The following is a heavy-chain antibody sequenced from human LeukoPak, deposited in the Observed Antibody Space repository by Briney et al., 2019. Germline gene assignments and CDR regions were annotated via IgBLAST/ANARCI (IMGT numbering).Heavy chain of an antibody. CDR3: ARDQVVVAATSSLFDP. D-gene: IGHD2-15*01. CDR2: ISSSSTI. Sequence: GGSLRLSCAASGFTFSSYSMNWVCQAPGKGLEWVSYISSSSTIYYADSVKGRFTISRDNAKNSLYLQMNSLRAEDTAVYYCARDQVVVAATSSLFDPWGQGTLVTDSS. V-gene: IGHV3-48*04. J-gene: IGHJ5*02. CDR1: GFTFSSYS.